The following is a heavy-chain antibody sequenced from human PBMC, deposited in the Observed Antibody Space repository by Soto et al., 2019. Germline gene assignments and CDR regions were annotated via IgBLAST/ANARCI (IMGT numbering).Heavy chain of an antibody. J-gene: IGHJ6*02. CDR3: ARSPTNYYYGFDV. CDR1: GGSVSSGDYS. V-gene: IGHV4-61*08. CDR2: IYYSGST. Sequence: PSETLSLTCTVSGGSVSSGDYSWSWHRQSPGKRQEWIAYIYYSGSTNYNPSLKSRATISVDTSKSQVSLTLTSMTAADAALYYCARSPTNYYYGFDVWGQGTAVTVPS.